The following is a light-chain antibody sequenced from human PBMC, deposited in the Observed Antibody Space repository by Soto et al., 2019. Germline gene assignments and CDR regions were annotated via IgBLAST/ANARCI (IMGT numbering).Light chain of an antibody. CDR1: SSDVGGYNY. V-gene: IGLV2-8*01. CDR3: SSYAGSDNVV. CDR2: EVN. Sequence: LTQPPSASGSPGQSVTISCTGTSSDVGGYNYVSWYQQHPGKAPKPMIYEVNKRPSGVPDRFSGSKSGNTASLTVSGLQTDDEAEYYCSSYAGSDNVVFGGGTKVTVL. J-gene: IGLJ2*01.